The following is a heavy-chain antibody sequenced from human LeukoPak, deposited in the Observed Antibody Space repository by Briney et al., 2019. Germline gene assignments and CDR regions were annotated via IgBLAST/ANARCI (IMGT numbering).Heavy chain of an antibody. V-gene: IGHV4-59*01. D-gene: IGHD2-21*02. Sequence: SETLSLTCNVSGGSMSSFYWSWVRQLPGKGLEYIGYIYYTGSTNYNPSLKSRVTMSVDTSKNRFSLKVTSVTAADTAIYYCAREWGGGDNCGGDCFSPYYYYMDVWGKGTTVTVSS. CDR3: AREWGGGDNCGGDCFSPYYYYMDV. CDR1: GGSMSSFY. J-gene: IGHJ6*03. CDR2: IYYTGST.